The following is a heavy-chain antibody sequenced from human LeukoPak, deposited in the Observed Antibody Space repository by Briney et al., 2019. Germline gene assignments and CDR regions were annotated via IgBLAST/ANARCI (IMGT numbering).Heavy chain of an antibody. CDR1: GFTFSNYA. Sequence: PGGSLRLSCSASGFTFSNYAMHWVRQAPGKGLEYVSAISTNGGNTHYADSVKGRFTISRDNSKNTLYLQMSSLRGDDTAVYYCVKTPTATTASWYFHPWGRGTLVTVSS. J-gene: IGHJ2*01. V-gene: IGHV3-64D*06. CDR2: ISTNGGNT. CDR3: VKTPTATTASWYFHP. D-gene: IGHD1/OR15-1a*01.